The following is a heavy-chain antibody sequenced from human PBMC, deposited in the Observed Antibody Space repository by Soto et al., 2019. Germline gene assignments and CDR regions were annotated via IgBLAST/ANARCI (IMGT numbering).Heavy chain of an antibody. CDR3: ARDGPPYSPTSGWFGT. CDR1: GFTFNSYW. J-gene: IGHJ5*02. Sequence: EVQLVESGGGLVQPGGSLRLSCAAYGFTFNSYWMSWVRQTPGKGLEWVANIKQDGGEKHYVDPVKGRLTISRDNTKNSLHMQMDSLRVEDTGVYYCARDGPPYSPTSGWFGTWAQGTLVTFSS. CDR2: IKQDGGEK. D-gene: IGHD6-13*01. V-gene: IGHV3-7*01.